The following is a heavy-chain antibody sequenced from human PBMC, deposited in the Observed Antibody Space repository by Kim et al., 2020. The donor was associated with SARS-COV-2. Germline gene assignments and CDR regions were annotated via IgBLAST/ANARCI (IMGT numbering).Heavy chain of an antibody. CDR3: ARWSRRAAAGISSVGFLGY. V-gene: IGHV1-2*02. D-gene: IGHD6-13*01. CDR1: GYTFTGYY. CDR2: INPNSGGT. J-gene: IGHJ4*02. Sequence: ASVKVSCKASGYTFTGYYMHWVRQAPGQGLEWMGWINPNSGGTNYAQKFQGRVTMTRDTSISTAYMELSRLRSDDTAVYYCARWSRRAAAGISSVGFLGYWGQGTLVTVSS.